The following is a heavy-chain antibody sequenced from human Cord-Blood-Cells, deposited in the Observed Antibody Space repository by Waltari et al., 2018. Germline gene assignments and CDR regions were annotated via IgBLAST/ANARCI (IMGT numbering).Heavy chain of an antibody. J-gene: IGHJ1*01. CDR2: INHSGST. Sequence: QVQLQQWGAGLLKPSETLSLTCAVYGGSFSGYYWSWIRQPPRKGLEWIGEINHSGSTNSNPSLKSGVTISVDTSKNQFSLKLSSVTAADTAVYYCARGEVVGATQFFQHWGQGTLVTVSS. V-gene: IGHV4-34*01. CDR1: GGSFSGYY. CDR3: ARGEVVGATQFFQH. D-gene: IGHD1-26*01.